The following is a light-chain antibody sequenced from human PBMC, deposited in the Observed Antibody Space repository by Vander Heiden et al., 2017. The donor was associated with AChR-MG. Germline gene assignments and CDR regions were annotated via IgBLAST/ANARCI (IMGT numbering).Light chain of an antibody. Sequence: EIVFTQSPTTLSLSPVERGTLSCSASQSVSTFLAWYQQKPGQAPRLLIYDSSNRATGIPARFSGSGSGTDFTLTISSLEPEDFGVYYCQQRHTWPWTFGQGTKVEVK. CDR3: QQRHTWPWT. V-gene: IGKV3-11*01. CDR2: DSS. J-gene: IGKJ1*01. CDR1: QSVSTF.